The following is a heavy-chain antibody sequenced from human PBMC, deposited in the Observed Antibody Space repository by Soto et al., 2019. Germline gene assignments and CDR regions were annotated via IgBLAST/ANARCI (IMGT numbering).Heavy chain of an antibody. CDR3: GRVAGGEAYY. V-gene: IGHV3-74*01. Sequence: EVQLVESGGDLVQPGGSLRLSCAASGFTFSDYPMYWVRQTPGKGLVWVSRISSNGRSTIYADSVKGRFTISRDNARNTLYLQMNTLRAEDTAVYYCGRVAGGEAYYWGQGTLVTVSS. CDR1: GFTFSDYP. CDR2: ISSNGRST. J-gene: IGHJ4*02. D-gene: IGHD2-21*01.